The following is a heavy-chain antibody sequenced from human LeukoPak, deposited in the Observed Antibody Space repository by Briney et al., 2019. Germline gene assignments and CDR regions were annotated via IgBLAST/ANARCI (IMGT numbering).Heavy chain of an antibody. Sequence: SETLSLTCTVSGGSISSSNYYWGWIRQPPGKGLEWIGSIYYSGSTYYNPSLKSRVTISVDTSKNQFSLKLSSVTAADTAVYYCAINLDRSGSYLDYFDYWGQGTLVTVSS. D-gene: IGHD3-10*01. V-gene: IGHV4-39*01. J-gene: IGHJ4*02. CDR2: IYYSGST. CDR3: AINLDRSGSYLDYFDY. CDR1: GGSISSSNYY.